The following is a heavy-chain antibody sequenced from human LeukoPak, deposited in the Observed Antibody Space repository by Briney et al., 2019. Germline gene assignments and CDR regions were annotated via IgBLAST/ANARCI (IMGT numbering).Heavy chain of an antibody. Sequence: SETLSLTCAVYGGSFSGYYWSWIRQPPGKGLEWIGAINHSGSTNYNPSLKSRVTISVDTSKNQFSLKLSSVTAADTAVYYCAREDTAFDYWGQGTLVTVSS. V-gene: IGHV4-34*01. J-gene: IGHJ4*02. CDR3: AREDTAFDY. CDR1: GGSFSGYY. CDR2: INHSGST. D-gene: IGHD5-18*01.